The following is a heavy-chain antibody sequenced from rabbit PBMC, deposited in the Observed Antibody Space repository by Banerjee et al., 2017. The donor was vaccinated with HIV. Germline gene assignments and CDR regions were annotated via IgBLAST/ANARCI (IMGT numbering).Heavy chain of an antibody. CDR1: GFTISSTYY. V-gene: IGHV1S40*01. J-gene: IGHJ4*01. CDR2: IYGGRSGSP. Sequence: SLEESGGDLVKPGASLTLTCLASGFTISSTYYMCWVRQAPGKGLEWIACIYGGRSGSPYYASWAKGRFTISKTSSTTVTLQMTSLTAADTATYFCARGYAGYAGYGYVVNYFNLWGPGTLVTVS. D-gene: IGHD6-1*01. CDR3: ARGYAGYAGYGYVVNYFNL.